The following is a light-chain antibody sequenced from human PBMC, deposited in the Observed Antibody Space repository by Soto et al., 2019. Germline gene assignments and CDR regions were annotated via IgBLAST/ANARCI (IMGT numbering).Light chain of an antibody. CDR2: DAS. CDR1: QSISTY. V-gene: IGKV3-11*01. CDR3: QQRRNWPPLT. Sequence: EVVLTQSPATLSLSPGERATLSCTASQSISTYLTWYQHKPGQAPRLIIYDASRRAPGIPARFSGSGSGTDFTLTISSLEPEDFAVYYCQQRRNWPPLTFGGGTKVEIK. J-gene: IGKJ4*01.